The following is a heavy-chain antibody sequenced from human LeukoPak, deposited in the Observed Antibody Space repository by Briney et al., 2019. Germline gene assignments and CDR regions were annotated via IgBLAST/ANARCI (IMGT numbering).Heavy chain of an antibody. J-gene: IGHJ4*02. CDR3: ARDPRDSSGSLFDY. D-gene: IGHD3-22*01. CDR2: IIPILGIA. V-gene: IGHV1-69*04. CDR1: GGTFSSYA. Sequence: SVKVSCKASGGTFSSYAISWVRQAPGQGLEWMGRIIPILGIANYAQKFQGRVTITAGKSTSTAYMELSSLRSEDTAVYYCARDPRDSSGSLFDYWGQGTLVTVSS.